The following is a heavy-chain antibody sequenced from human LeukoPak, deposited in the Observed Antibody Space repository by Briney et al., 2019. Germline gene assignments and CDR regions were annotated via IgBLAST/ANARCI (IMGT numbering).Heavy chain of an antibody. V-gene: IGHV3-21*01. CDR3: ARDFSSSWYYFDY. D-gene: IGHD6-13*01. Sequence: GGSLRLSCAASGFTFSSYSMNWVRQAPGKGLEWVSSISTSSSYIYYADSVKGRFTISRDNAKNSLYLQMNSLRAEDTAVYYCARDFSSSWYYFDYWGQGTLVTVSS. CDR1: GFTFSSYS. J-gene: IGHJ4*02. CDR2: ISTSSSYI.